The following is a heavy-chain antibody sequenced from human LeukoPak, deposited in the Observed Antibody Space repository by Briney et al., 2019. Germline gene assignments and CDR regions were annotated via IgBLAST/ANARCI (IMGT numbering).Heavy chain of an antibody. CDR3: ARIPYYYDSRDEYYFDY. Sequence: PSETLSLTCTVSGGSISSYYWSWIRQPPGKGLEWIGYIYYSGSTNYNPSLKSRVTISVDTSKNQFSLKLSSVTAADTAVYYCARIPYYYDSRDEYYFDYWGQGTLVTVSS. D-gene: IGHD3-22*01. V-gene: IGHV4-59*01. CDR1: GGSISSYY. CDR2: IYYSGST. J-gene: IGHJ4*02.